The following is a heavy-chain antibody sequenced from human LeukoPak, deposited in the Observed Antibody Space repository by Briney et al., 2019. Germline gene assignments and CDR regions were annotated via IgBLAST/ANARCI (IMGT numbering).Heavy chain of an antibody. V-gene: IGHV1-69*06. D-gene: IGHD4-17*01. CDR1: GGTFSSYA. J-gene: IGHJ4*02. CDR2: IIPIFGTA. CDR3: ATEHYGDSPFDY. Sequence: SVKVSCKASGGTFSSYAISWVRQAPGQGLEWMGGIIPIFGTANYAQKFQGRVTITAEKSTSTAYMELSSLRSEDTAVYYCATEHYGDSPFDYWGQGTLVTVSS.